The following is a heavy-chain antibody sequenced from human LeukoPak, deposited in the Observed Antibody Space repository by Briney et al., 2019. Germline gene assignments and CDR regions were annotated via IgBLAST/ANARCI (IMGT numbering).Heavy chain of an antibody. V-gene: IGHV4-39*01. J-gene: IGHJ4*02. Sequence: PSETLSLTCTVSGSSINSSDYFWGWVRQPPGKGLEWVATIYYRGSTYYNPSLRSRVTISVATSKRHFSLRLTSVTAADTAVYFCARHGHSLHAPVLGATSIDYWGQGALVTVSS. CDR3: ARHGHSLHAPVLGATSIDY. CDR1: GSSINSSDYF. CDR2: IYYRGST. D-gene: IGHD1-26*01.